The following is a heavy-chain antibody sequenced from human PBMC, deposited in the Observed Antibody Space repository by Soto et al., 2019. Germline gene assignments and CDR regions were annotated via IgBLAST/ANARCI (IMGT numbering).Heavy chain of an antibody. Sequence: QVQLVQSGAEVKKPGASVKVSCKASGYTFSNYGISWVRQAPGQGLERMGWISADNGNTKYAQKLQGSVTMTTDTATRTAYMELRSLRSDDTAVYYCARDSPPVDYWGQGTLVTVSS. V-gene: IGHV1-18*01. J-gene: IGHJ4*02. CDR3: ARDSPPVDY. CDR1: GYTFSNYG. CDR2: ISADNGNT.